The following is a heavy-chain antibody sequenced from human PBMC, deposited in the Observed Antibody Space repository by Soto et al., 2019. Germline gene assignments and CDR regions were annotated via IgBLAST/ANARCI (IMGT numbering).Heavy chain of an antibody. J-gene: IGHJ5*02. Sequence: PGGSLRLSCAASGFTFSSYAMSWVRQAPGKGLEWVSAISGSGGSTYYADSVKGRFTISRDNSKNTLYLQMNSLRAEDTAVYYCAKDQGSYYYDSSGYYYEVRWFDPWGQGTLVTVSS. CDR3: AKDQGSYYYDSSGYYYEVRWFDP. V-gene: IGHV3-23*01. CDR1: GFTFSSYA. CDR2: ISGSGGST. D-gene: IGHD3-22*01.